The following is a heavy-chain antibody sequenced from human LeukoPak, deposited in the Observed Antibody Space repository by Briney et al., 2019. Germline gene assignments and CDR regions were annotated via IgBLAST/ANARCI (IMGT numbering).Heavy chain of an antibody. CDR1: GGSISSYD. CDR2: IYASGSS. Sequence: SETLSLTCTVSGGSISSYDWSWIRQPAGKGLEWIARIYASGSSNYNPSLKSRGTMSVDTSKNQLSLKMSSVTAAETAVYSCERVFSSGAHNDYWGQGTLVTVSS. J-gene: IGHJ4*02. CDR3: ERVFSSGAHNDY. V-gene: IGHV4-4*07. D-gene: IGHD6-6*01.